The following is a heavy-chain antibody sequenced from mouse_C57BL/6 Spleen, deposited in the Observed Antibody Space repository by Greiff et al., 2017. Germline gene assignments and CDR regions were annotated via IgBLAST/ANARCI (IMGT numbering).Heavy chain of an antibody. D-gene: IGHD1-1*01. CDR3: ARAIYYYGSGYFDV. Sequence: EVQLQESGGGLVQPGGSLSLSCAASGFTFTDYYMSWVRQPPGKALEWLGFIRNKANGYTTEYSASVKGRFTISRDNSQSILYLQINALRAEDSATYYCARAIYYYGSGYFDVWGTGTTVTVSS. J-gene: IGHJ1*03. V-gene: IGHV7-3*01. CDR1: GFTFTDYY. CDR2: IRNKANGYTT.